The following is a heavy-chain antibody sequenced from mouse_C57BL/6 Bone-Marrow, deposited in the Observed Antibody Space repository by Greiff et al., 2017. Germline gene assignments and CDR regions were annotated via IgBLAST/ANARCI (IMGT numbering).Heavy chain of an antibody. D-gene: IGHD1-1*01. CDR3: ARGYGSTPFVY. V-gene: IGHV1-20*01. Sequence: VQLQQSGPELVKPGDSVKISCKASGYSFTGYFMNWVMQSHGKSLEWIGRINPYNGDTFYNQKFKGKATLTVDKSSSTAHMELRSLTSEDSAVYYCARGYGSTPFVYWGQGTLVTVSA. CDR1: GYSFTGYF. J-gene: IGHJ3*01. CDR2: INPYNGDT.